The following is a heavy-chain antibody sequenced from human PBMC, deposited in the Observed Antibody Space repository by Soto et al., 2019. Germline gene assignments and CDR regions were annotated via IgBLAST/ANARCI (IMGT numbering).Heavy chain of an antibody. J-gene: IGHJ6*02. CDR2: IYPGDSDT. V-gene: IGHV5-51*01. D-gene: IGHD3-9*01. CDR1: GYSFTSYW. Sequence: PVEALKISCRGSGYSFTSYWIGWVRQMPGKGLEWLGIIYPGDSDTRYSPSFQGQVTISADKSISTAYLQWSSLKASDTAMYYCAGYDILTGPYYGMDVWGQGTTVTVSS. CDR3: AGYDILTGPYYGMDV.